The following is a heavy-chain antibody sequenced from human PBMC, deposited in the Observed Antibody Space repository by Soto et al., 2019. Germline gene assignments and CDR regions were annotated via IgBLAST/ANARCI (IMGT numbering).Heavy chain of an antibody. Sequence: EVQLVESGGGLVQPGGSPRLSCAASGFTFSSYSMNWVRQAPGKGLEWVSYISSSSSTIYYADSVKGRFTTSRDNAKIKLYRQMNSLRDEDTAVYDCAREGGNLNRFDPWGQGTLVTVS. CDR2: ISSSSSTI. D-gene: IGHD1-26*01. CDR1: GFTFSSYS. CDR3: AREGGNLNRFDP. V-gene: IGHV3-48*02. J-gene: IGHJ5*02.